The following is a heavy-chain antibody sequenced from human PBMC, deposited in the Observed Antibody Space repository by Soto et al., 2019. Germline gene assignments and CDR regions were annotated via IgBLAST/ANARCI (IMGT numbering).Heavy chain of an antibody. Sequence: SETLSLTCTVSGGSISSYYWSWIRQPAGKGLEWIGRIYTSGSTNYNPSLKSRVTMSVDTSKNQFSLKLSSVTAADTAVYYCARELLLWFGELLNRDYYYYGMDVWGQGTTVTVAS. CDR2: IYTSGST. CDR1: GGSISSYY. J-gene: IGHJ6*02. V-gene: IGHV4-4*07. CDR3: ARELLLWFGELLNRDYYYYGMDV. D-gene: IGHD3-10*01.